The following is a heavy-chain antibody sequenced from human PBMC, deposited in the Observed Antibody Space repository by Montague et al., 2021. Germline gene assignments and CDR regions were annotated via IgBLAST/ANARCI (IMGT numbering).Heavy chain of an antibody. CDR1: DFTFSTYA. V-gene: IGHV3-33*01. CDR2: IWYDGSNK. CDR3: AREVAPGSGSNSVDY. D-gene: IGHD3-10*01. Sequence: SLRLSCAASDFTFSTYAMHWVRQAPGEGLEWVAVIWYDGSNKFYADSVTGRFTISRDNSKNTLYLQMNNLRAEDTAMYYCAREVAPGSGSNSVDYWGQGTLVTVSS. J-gene: IGHJ4*02.